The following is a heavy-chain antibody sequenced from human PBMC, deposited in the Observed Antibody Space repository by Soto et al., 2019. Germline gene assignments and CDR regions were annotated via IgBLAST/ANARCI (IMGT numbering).Heavy chain of an antibody. Sequence: SETLSLTCTVSGGSISSGGYCWSWIRQHPGKGLEWIGYIYYSGSTYYNPSLKSRVTISVDTSKNQFSLKLSSVTAADTAVYYCARSPGSSSPYGYWGQGTLVTVSS. D-gene: IGHD6-6*01. CDR2: IYYSGST. CDR1: GGSISSGGYC. CDR3: ARSPGSSSPYGY. J-gene: IGHJ4*02. V-gene: IGHV4-31*03.